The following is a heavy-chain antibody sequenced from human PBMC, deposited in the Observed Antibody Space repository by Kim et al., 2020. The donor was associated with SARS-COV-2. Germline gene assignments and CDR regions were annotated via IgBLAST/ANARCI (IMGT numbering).Heavy chain of an antibody. CDR3: ATNYYDSSGSIYFDL. V-gene: IGHV3-53*01. J-gene: IGHJ2*01. D-gene: IGHD3-22*01. Sequence: GGSLRLSCAASGFTVSSNYMSWVRQAPGKGLEWVSVIYSGGSTYYADSVKGRFTISRDNSKNTLYLQMNSLRAEDTAVYYCATNYYDSSGSIYFDLWGRGTLVTVSS. CDR1: GFTVSSNY. CDR2: IYSGGST.